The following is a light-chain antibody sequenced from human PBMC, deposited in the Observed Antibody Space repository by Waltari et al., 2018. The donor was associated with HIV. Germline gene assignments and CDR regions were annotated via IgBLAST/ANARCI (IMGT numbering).Light chain of an antibody. V-gene: IGLV1-44*01. Sequence: QSVLTQPPSVSGTPGQRVTISCSGSSSNIGDNAVSWYQQFPGTATKLLSYSNRQRPSGVPDRFTGSKSGTSASLAIRGLQSEDEADYYCATLDDSLNGPVFGGGTKVTVL. CDR2: SNR. CDR1: SSNIGDNA. CDR3: ATLDDSLNGPV. J-gene: IGLJ2*01.